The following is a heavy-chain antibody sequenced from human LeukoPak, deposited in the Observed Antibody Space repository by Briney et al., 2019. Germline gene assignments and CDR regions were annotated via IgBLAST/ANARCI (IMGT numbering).Heavy chain of an antibody. Sequence: GGSLRLSCAASGFTFSNAWMSWVRQAPGKGLEWVGRIKSKTDGGTTDYAAPVKGRFTISRDDSKNTLYLQMNSLKTEDTAVYYCASRDYSGSGTYRAGLEYWGQGTLVAVSS. D-gene: IGHD3-10*01. J-gene: IGHJ4*02. CDR3: ASRDYSGSGTYRAGLEY. V-gene: IGHV3-15*01. CDR2: IKSKTDGGTT. CDR1: GFTFSNAW.